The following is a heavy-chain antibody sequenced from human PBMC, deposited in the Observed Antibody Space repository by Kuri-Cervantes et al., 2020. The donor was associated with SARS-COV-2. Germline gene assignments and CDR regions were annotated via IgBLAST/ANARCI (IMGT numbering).Heavy chain of an antibody. CDR3: ARGSGEVGVFDY. D-gene: IGHD3-3*01. Sequence: ESLKISCTVSGGSISSSSYYWGWIRQPPGKGLEWIGSIYYSGSTYYNPSLKSRVTISVDTSKNQFPLKLSSVTAADTAVYYCARGSGEVGVFDYWGQGALVTVSS. J-gene: IGHJ4*02. CDR1: GGSISSSSYY. CDR2: IYYSGST. V-gene: IGHV4-39*06.